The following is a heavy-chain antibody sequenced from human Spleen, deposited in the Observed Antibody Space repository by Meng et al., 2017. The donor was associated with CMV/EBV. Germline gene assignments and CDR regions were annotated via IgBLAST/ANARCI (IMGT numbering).Heavy chain of an antibody. D-gene: IGHD2-2*01. CDR3: ARESLEFTSSFYFHH. V-gene: IGHV1-18*01. J-gene: IGHJ1*01. CDR2: INDYDCRM. Sequence: TCTRNGVSGGRQAPVQRLECVGWINDYDCRMNYGPKFKGSVTMTTDTSATTAYMELRSLRSDATAVYYCARESLEFTSSFYFHHWGQGTLVTVSS. CDR1: TCTRNG.